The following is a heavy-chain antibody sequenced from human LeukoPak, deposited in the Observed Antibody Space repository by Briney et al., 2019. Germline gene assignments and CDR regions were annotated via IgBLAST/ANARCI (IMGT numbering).Heavy chain of an antibody. V-gene: IGHV4-31*03. CDR1: GGSISSGGYY. CDR2: IYYSGST. Sequence: PSQTLSLTCTVSGGSISSGGYYWSWIRQHPGKGLEWIGYIYYSGSTYYNPSLKSRVTISEDTSKNQFSLKLSSVTAADTAVYYCARVRRSIAAAGHWFDPWGQGTLVTVSS. CDR3: ARVRRSIAAAGHWFDP. J-gene: IGHJ5*02. D-gene: IGHD6-13*01.